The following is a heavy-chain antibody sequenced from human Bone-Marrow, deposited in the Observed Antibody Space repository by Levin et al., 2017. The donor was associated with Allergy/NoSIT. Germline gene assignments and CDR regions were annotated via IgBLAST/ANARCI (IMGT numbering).Heavy chain of an antibody. CDR3: ARGDIVVVPAAIEDYYYYYMDV. J-gene: IGHJ6*03. D-gene: IGHD2-2*02. Sequence: KISCQASGGTFSSYAISWVRQAPGQGLEWMGGIIPIFGTANYAQKFQGRVTITADESTSTAYMELSSLRSEDTAVYYCARGDIVVVPAAIEDYYYYYMDVWGKGTTVTVSS. V-gene: IGHV1-69*01. CDR2: IIPIFGTA. CDR1: GGTFSSYA.